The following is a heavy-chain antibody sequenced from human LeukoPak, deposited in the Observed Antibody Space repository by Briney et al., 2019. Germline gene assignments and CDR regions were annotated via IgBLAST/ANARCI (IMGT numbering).Heavy chain of an antibody. CDR1: GYTFTGYY. CDR2: INPNSGGT. Sequence: ASVKVSCKASGYTFTGYYMHWVRQAPGQGLEWMGWINPNSGGTNYAQKFQGRVTMTRDTSISTAYMELSRLRSDDTAVYYCARGRDSSGWPGYLQHWGQGTLVTVSS. V-gene: IGHV1-2*02. CDR3: ARGRDSSGWPGYLQH. J-gene: IGHJ1*01. D-gene: IGHD6-19*01.